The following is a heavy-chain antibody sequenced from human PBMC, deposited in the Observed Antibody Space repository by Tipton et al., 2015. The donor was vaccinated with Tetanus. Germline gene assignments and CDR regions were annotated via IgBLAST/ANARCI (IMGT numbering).Heavy chain of an antibody. CDR1: GGSVRSGSYY. V-gene: IGHV4-61*01. Sequence: LRLSCTVSGGSVRSGSYYWNWIRQPPGQGREWVGYIADSGATNSNYYLKSRITISLNTSKNQFSLQLSSVTAADTAVYYCARELGPSGFHWGQGPLVTVSS. CDR2: IADSGAT. D-gene: IGHD1-26*01. CDR3: ARELGPSGFH. J-gene: IGHJ4*02.